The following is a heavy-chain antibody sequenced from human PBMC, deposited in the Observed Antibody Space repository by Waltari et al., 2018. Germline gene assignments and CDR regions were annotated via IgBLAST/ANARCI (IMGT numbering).Heavy chain of an antibody. CDR3: ARAGIAAAGTRDYYYYYYMDV. CDR2: IYTSGST. Sequence: QVQLQESGPGLVKPSETLSLTCTVSGGSISSYSWSWIRQPPGKGLEWIGYIYTSGSTNYNPSLKSRVTISVDTSKNQFSLKLSSVTAADTAVYYCARAGIAAAGTRDYYYYYYMDVWGKGTTVTVSS. V-gene: IGHV4-4*09. D-gene: IGHD6-13*01. CDR1: GGSISSYS. J-gene: IGHJ6*03.